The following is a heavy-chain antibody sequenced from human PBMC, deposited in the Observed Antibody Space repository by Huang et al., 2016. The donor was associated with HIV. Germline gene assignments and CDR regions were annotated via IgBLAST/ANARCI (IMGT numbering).Heavy chain of an antibody. D-gene: IGHD5-18*01. CDR3: ARGGGIQLWLLGYYYMDV. CDR1: GYTFSSFG. J-gene: IGHJ6*03. CDR2: IRVYNGNT. V-gene: IGHV1-18*01. Sequence: QVQLVQSGAEVKKPGASVKVSCKASGYTFSSFGISWVRQAPGKGLEWVEWIRVYNGNTKFAQKFQGRLTMTTDTATSTAYMELRSLRSDDTAVYYCARGGGIQLWLLGYYYMDVWGNGTTVTVSS.